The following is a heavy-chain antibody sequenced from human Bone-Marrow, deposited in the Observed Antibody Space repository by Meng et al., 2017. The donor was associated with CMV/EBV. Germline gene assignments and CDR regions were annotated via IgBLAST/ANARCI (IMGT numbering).Heavy chain of an antibody. V-gene: IGHV3-30*05. CDR1: GFTFSSYS. D-gene: IGHD3-3*01. CDR2: ISYDGSNK. CDR3: AREVGSKRITIFGVVENNWFDP. J-gene: IGHJ5*02. Sequence: GESLKISCAASGFTFSSYSMNWVRQAPGKGLEWVAVISYDGSNKYYADSVKGRFTISRDNSKNTLYLQMNSLRAEDTAVYYCAREVGSKRITIFGVVENNWFDPWGQGTLGTVSS.